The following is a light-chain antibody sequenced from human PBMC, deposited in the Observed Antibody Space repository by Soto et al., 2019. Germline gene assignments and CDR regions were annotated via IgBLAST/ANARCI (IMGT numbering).Light chain of an antibody. J-gene: IGLJ1*01. Sequence: QSVLTQPPSVSAAPGQKVTLPCPGSSSNIARNYVSWHQQVPGTAPKLLIYESNKRPSGIPDRFSASKSGTSATLGITGLQTGDEADYYCGTWDSRLSVYVFGTGTKVTVL. CDR2: ESN. CDR1: SSNIARNY. CDR3: GTWDSRLSVYV. V-gene: IGLV1-51*02.